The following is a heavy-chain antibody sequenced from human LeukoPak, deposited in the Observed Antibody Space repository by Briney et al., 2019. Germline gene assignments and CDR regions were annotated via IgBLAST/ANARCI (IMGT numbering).Heavy chain of an antibody. J-gene: IGHJ6*02. CDR2: IYPGDSDT. V-gene: IGHV5-51*01. CDR1: GYSFTSYW. CDR3: LVTPYYYYYGMDV. Sequence: GESLKISCKGSGYSFTSYWIGWVRQMPGKGLEWMGIIYPGDSDTRYSPSFQGQVTISAGKSISTAYLQWSSLKASDTAMYYCLVTPYYYYYGMDVWGQGTTVTVSS. D-gene: IGHD2-21*02.